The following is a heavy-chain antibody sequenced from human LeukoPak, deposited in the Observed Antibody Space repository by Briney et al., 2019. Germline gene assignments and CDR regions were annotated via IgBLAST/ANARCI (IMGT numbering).Heavy chain of an antibody. J-gene: IGHJ6*04. CDR2: ISYDYDGSDK. D-gene: IGHD2-2*01. V-gene: IGHV3-30*04. Sequence: PGRSLRLSCAASGFTFSAYAMHWVRQAPGKGLECVAVISYDYDGSDKYYADSVEGRFTISRDNSKNTLYLQMSSLRTEDTALYYCARDARYCTSTSCYSYNYGMDVWGKGTTVTVSS. CDR3: ARDARYCTSTSCYSYNYGMDV. CDR1: GFTFSAYA.